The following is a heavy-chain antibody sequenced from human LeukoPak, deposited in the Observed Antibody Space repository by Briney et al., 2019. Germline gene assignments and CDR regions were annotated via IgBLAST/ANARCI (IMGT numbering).Heavy chain of an antibody. V-gene: IGHV4-39*01. Sequence: SETLCLTCTVSGGSISSSSYYWGWIRQPPGKGLEWIGSIYYSGSTYYNPSLKGRVTISVDTSKNQFSLKLSSVTAADTAVYYCARLDRYSYGSGDFDYWGQGTLVTVSS. CDR2: IYYSGST. CDR3: ARLDRYSYGSGDFDY. J-gene: IGHJ4*02. D-gene: IGHD5-18*01. CDR1: GGSISSSSYY.